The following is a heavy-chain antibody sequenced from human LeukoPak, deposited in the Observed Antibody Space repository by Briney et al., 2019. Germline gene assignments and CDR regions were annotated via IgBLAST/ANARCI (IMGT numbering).Heavy chain of an antibody. CDR1: GFTFKIYT. D-gene: IGHD3-3*01. Sequence: GGSLRLSCAAFGFTFKIYTMNWVRQAPGKGLQWVSSISFSGDNRGDNTYYADSVRGRFSISRDNSQNTVFLQMGSLRVDDTAAYYCVGTFTVFGVVSTIEWGQGTLVTVSP. J-gene: IGHJ4*02. V-gene: IGHV3-23*01. CDR2: ISFSGDNRGDNT. CDR3: VGTFTVFGVVSTIE.